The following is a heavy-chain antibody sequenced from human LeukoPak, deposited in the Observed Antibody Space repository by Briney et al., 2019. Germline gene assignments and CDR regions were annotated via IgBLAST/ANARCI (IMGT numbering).Heavy chain of an antibody. CDR3: ARDADIVATVFDY. CDR2: INSDGSST. Sequence: PGGSLRLSCAASGFTFSSYWMHWVRQGPGKGLVWVSRINSDGSSTSYADSVKGRFTISRDNAKNTLYLQMNSLRAEDTAVYYCARDADIVATVFDYWGQGTLVTVSS. CDR1: GFTFSSYW. D-gene: IGHD5-12*01. J-gene: IGHJ4*02. V-gene: IGHV3-74*01.